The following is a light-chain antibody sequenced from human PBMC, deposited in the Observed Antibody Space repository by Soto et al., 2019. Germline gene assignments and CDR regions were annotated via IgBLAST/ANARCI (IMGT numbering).Light chain of an antibody. Sequence: DIQMTQSPSSLSASVGNRVTITCRASQSISTYLNWYQKKPGKAPNLLIYDASRLQSGVPSRFSGSGGGTDFTLSISSVQPEDFAVYYCQQYGSSLLTFGGGTKVDIK. J-gene: IGKJ4*01. V-gene: IGKV1-39*01. CDR2: DAS. CDR1: QSISTY. CDR3: QQYGSSLLT.